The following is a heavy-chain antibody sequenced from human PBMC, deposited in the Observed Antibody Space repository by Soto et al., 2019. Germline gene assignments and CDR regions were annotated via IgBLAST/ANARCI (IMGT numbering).Heavy chain of an antibody. CDR2: ISYDGSDK. V-gene: IGHV3-30*03. J-gene: IGHJ4*02. D-gene: IGHD6-13*01. CDR1: GFTFSSYG. Sequence: QVPLVESGGGVVQPGRSLRLSCAASGFTFSSYGMHWVRQAPGKGLEWVALISYDGSDKYYADSVKGRFTISRDNSKNTLYRQMNSLRVEDTAVYYCGAGQYFSDYWGQGTLVTVSS. CDR3: GAGQYFSDY.